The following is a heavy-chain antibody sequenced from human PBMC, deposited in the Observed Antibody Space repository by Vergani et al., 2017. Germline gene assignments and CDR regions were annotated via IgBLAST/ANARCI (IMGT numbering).Heavy chain of an antibody. Sequence: QVRLQESGPGLVKPSETLSLTCSVSGGSMSGYYWSWIRQPPGKELEWIGYMYHSGSTNYNPPLETRVTISRDKSQEQFALKLNSVTAAGTAVYYCGRVADFYGLGSRLLDLWGQGILVTVSS. CDR3: GRVADFYGLGSRLLDL. J-gene: IGHJ5*02. CDR1: GGSMSGYY. D-gene: IGHD3-10*01. CDR2: MYHSGST. V-gene: IGHV4-59*01.